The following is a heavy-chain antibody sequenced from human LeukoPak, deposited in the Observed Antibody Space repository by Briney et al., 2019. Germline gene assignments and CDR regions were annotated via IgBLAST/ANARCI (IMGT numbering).Heavy chain of an antibody. CDR2: INPSGGST. V-gene: IGHV1-46*01. D-gene: IGHD3-22*01. CDR1: GYTFTSYY. J-gene: IGHJ3*02. CDR3: ASYDSSGYYYHAFDI. Sequence: GASVKVSCKASGYTFTSYYMHWVRQAPGQGLEWMGIINPSGGSTSYAQKFQGRVTMTRDMSTSTVYMELSSLGSEDTAVYYCASYDSSGYYYHAFDIWGQGTMVTVSS.